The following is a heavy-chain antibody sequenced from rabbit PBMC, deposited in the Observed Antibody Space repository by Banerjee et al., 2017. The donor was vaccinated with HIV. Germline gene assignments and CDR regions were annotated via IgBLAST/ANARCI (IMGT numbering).Heavy chain of an antibody. V-gene: IGHV1S40*01. D-gene: IGHD6-1*01. Sequence: QSLEESGGDLVKPGASLTLTCTASGIDFSSYYYMCWVRQAPGKGLEWIACIVTSSGSTYYASWAKGRFTISKTSSTTVTLQMTSLTAADTATYFCARDAPATGVAYAFNLWGPGTLVTVS. CDR3: ARDAPATGVAYAFNL. CDR2: IVTSSGST. J-gene: IGHJ4*01. CDR1: GIDFSSYYY.